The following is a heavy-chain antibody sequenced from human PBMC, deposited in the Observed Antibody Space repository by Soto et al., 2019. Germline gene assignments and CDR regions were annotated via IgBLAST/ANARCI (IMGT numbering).Heavy chain of an antibody. Sequence: QVQLQESGPGLVKPSGTLSLTCAVSGVSIGSHDWWTWVRQPPGKGLEWIGESHQSGNTNYNSSXXXXXXXXXXXXXXXXXXXXXSXXXXXXXXYYCATRDTGRVYWGQGTLVTVSS. D-gene: IGHD3-10*01. CDR2: SHQSGNT. CDR3: ATRDTGRVY. V-gene: IGHV4-4*02. CDR1: GVSIGSHDW. J-gene: IGHJ4*02.